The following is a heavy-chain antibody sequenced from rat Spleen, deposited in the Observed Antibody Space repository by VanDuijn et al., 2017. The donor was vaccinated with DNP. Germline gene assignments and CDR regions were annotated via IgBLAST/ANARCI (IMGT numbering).Heavy chain of an antibody. CDR2: ISSGGST. CDR3: TRDQDYYYDGGYYPTLDA. V-gene: IGHV2-6*01. CDR1: GFSLTSYT. D-gene: IGHD1-12*02. J-gene: IGHJ4*01. Sequence: QVQLKESGPGLVQPSQTLSLTCTVSGFSLTSYTVSWVRQPPGKVLEWIAAISSGGSTYYNSALKSRLSISRDTSKNQVFLKMNSLQTDDTGTYYCTRDQDYYYDGGYYPTLDAWGQGTSVTVSS.